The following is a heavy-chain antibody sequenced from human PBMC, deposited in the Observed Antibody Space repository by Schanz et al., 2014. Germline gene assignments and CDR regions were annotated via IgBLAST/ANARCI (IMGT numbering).Heavy chain of an antibody. Sequence: QAQLVQSGAEVKRPGASVKVSCKASGYTFTSYDIGWVRQATGQGLEWMGWMNPNSDTTGFPQKFQGRATMTRTISESAAYMELSSLRSEDTAVYYWARLRAGPFYFDYWGQGTLVTVSS. CDR2: MNPNSDTT. CDR1: GYTFTSYD. D-gene: IGHD6-19*01. CDR3: ARLRAGPFYFDY. V-gene: IGHV1-8*01. J-gene: IGHJ4*02.